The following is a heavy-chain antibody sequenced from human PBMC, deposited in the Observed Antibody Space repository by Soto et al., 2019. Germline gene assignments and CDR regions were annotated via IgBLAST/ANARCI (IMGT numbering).Heavy chain of an antibody. V-gene: IGHV4-39*01. CDR3: ARQKDSSGSGY. Sequence: SGTLSLTCAVSGCSISSSSYYWGWIRQPPGQWLEWLGSIYYSGSTYYNPSLKSRATISVDTYKNQFQLKLRSVTAADTAVYYSARQKDSSGSGYLGQGTLVPGYS. D-gene: IGHD6-19*01. CDR1: GCSISSSSYY. J-gene: IGHJ4*02. CDR2: IYYSGST.